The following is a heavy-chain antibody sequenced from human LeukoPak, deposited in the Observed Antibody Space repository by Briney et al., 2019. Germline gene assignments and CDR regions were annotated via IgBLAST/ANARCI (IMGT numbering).Heavy chain of an antibody. J-gene: IGHJ4*02. D-gene: IGHD3-22*01. V-gene: IGHV3-7*01. CDR3: ARGKPYYYGSSGSDY. CDR1: GFTFSSYW. CDR2: IKQDGSEK. Sequence: GGSLRLSCAASGFTFSSYWMSWVRQAPGKGLEWVANIKQDGSEKYYVDSVKGRFTISRDNAKNSLYLQMNSLRAEDTAVYYCARGKPYYYGSSGSDYWGQGTLVTVSS.